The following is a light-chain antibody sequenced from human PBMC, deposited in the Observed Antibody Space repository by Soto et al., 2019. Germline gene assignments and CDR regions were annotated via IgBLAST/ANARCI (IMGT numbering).Light chain of an antibody. Sequence: DIQMTQSPSSLSASVGDRVTITCRASQSISSYLNWYQQKPGKAPKLLIYKASTLKSGVPSRFSGSGSGTDFTLTISRLEPDDFATYYCQQYNSYPATFGQGTKVDIK. J-gene: IGKJ1*01. CDR2: KAS. CDR1: QSISSY. CDR3: QQYNSYPAT. V-gene: IGKV1-5*03.